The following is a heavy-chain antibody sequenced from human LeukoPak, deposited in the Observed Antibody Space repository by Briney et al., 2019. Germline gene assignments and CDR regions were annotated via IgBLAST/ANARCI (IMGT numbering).Heavy chain of an antibody. V-gene: IGHV4-38-2*02. D-gene: IGHD6-13*01. CDR1: GYSISSGYY. J-gene: IGHJ4*02. CDR2: IYHSGST. CDR3: ASGIAADLY. Sequence: SETLSLTCTVSGYSISSGYYWGWIRQPPGKGLEWIGSIYHSGSTYYNPSLKSRVTISVDTSKNQFSLKLSSVTAADTAVYYCASGIAADLYWGQGTLVTVSS.